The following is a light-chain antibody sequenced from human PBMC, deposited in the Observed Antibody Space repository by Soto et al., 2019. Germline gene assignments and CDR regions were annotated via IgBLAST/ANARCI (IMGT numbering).Light chain of an antibody. V-gene: IGKV1-5*01. CDR2: DAS. CDR1: QSISRW. CDR3: QPYNTYST. Sequence: DIRMTQSPSTLSASVGDSVTITCRASQSISRWLAWYQQKPGKAPNLLIFDASTLKSGVPSRFSGSGSGTEFTLTISSLQPDDFATSYCQPYNTYSTFGRGTKVDIK. J-gene: IGKJ1*01.